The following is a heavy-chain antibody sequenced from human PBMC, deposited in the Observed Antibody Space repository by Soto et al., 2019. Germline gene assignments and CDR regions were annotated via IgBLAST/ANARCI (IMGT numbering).Heavy chain of an antibody. V-gene: IGHV1-2*04. CDR2: INVNSGGT. CDR1: GYTFTGNY. J-gene: IGHJ4*02. Sequence: ASVKLSCKASGYTFTGNYMHCVRQAPGQGFEWMGWINVNSGGTKYAQKFQGWVTMTTDTSTSTAYMELRSLRSDDTAVYYCARAPAPLYSSSWYYFDYWGQGTLVTVSS. D-gene: IGHD6-13*01. CDR3: ARAPAPLYSSSWYYFDY.